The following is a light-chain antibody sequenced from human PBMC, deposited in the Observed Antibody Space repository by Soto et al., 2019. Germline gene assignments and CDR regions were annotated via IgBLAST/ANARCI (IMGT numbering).Light chain of an antibody. CDR3: QQSYSTPLT. CDR2: AAS. CDR1: QSISSN. V-gene: IGKV1-39*01. J-gene: IGKJ4*01. Sequence: DIQMTQSPSSLSASVGDRVTITCRASQSISSNLNWYQQKPGKAPKLLIYAASSLQSGVPSRFSGGGSGTDFTLTISSLQPEDFATYSCQQSYSTPLTFGGGTMVDI.